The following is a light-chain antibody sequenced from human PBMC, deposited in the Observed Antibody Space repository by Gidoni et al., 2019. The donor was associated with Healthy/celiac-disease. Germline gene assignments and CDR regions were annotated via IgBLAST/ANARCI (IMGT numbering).Light chain of an antibody. J-gene: IGKJ2*01. Sequence: EIVMTQSPATLSVSPGERATLSCRASQSVSSNLAWYQQKPGQAPRLLIYGASTRATGIPARFSGSGSGTEFTLTISSLQSEDFAVYYCQQYNNWPYXFXQGTXLEIK. CDR3: QQYNNWPYX. CDR2: GAS. CDR1: QSVSSN. V-gene: IGKV3D-15*01.